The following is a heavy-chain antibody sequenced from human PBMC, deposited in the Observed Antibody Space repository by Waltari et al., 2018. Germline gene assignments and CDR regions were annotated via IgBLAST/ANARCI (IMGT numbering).Heavy chain of an antibody. Sequence: EVQLVESGGGLVQPGGSLKLPCAASGFTFSTYAMNWFRQAPGKGLEWVSYISSSGTTTFYEDSVKGRFTISRDNSNNSLYLQMNSLKAEDTSVYYCARRYCSSTSCTIDYWGQGTLVTVSS. CDR3: ARRYCSSTSCTIDY. V-gene: IGHV3-48*03. J-gene: IGHJ4*02. CDR1: GFTFSTYA. CDR2: ISSSGTTT. D-gene: IGHD2-2*01.